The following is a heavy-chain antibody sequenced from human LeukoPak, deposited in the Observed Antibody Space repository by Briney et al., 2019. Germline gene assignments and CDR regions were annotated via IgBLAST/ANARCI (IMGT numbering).Heavy chain of an antibody. J-gene: IGHJ4*02. Sequence: SVKVSCKASGGTFSSYAISWVRQAPGQGLEWMGGIIPIFGTANYAQKFQGRVTITADESTSTAYMELSSLRSEDTAVYYCARSGVLRYFDWLFNWGQGTLVTVSS. CDR3: ARSGVLRYFDWLFN. CDR2: IIPIFGTA. CDR1: GGTFSSYA. V-gene: IGHV1-69*13. D-gene: IGHD3-9*01.